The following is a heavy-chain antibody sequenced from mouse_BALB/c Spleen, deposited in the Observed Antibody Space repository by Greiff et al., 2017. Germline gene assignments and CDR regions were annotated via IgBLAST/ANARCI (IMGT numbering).Heavy chain of an antibody. CDR3: ARVDDYDEGFAY. Sequence: EVQLVESGGGLVKPGGSLKLSCAASGFTFSDYYMYWVRQTPEKRLEWVATISDGGSYTYYPDSVKGRFTISRDNAKNNLYLQMSSLKSEDTAMYYCARVDDYDEGFAYWGQGTLVTVSA. CDR1: GFTFSDYY. J-gene: IGHJ3*01. D-gene: IGHD2-4*01. V-gene: IGHV5-4*02. CDR2: ISDGGSYT.